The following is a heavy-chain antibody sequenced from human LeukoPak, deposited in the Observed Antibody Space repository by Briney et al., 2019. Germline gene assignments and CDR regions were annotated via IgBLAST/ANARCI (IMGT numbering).Heavy chain of an antibody. Sequence: SETLSLTCTVSGGSISSSSYYWGWIRQPPGKGLEWIGSIYYSGSTYYNPSLKSRVTISVDTSKNQFSLRLSSVTAADTAVYYCARHYYDFWSGYPNWFDPWGQGTLVTVSS. CDR1: GGSISSSSYY. D-gene: IGHD3-3*01. J-gene: IGHJ5*02. CDR2: IYYSGST. CDR3: ARHYYDFWSGYPNWFDP. V-gene: IGHV4-39*01.